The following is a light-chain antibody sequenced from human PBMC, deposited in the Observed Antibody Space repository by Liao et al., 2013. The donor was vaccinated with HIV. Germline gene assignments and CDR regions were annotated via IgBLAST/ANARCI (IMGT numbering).Light chain of an antibody. V-gene: IGLV3-1*01. Sequence: DELTQPPSVSVSPGQTASITCSGNMLGDKYASWYQQRPGQSPVLVIYQSTKRPSGIPERFSGSNSGRTATLTISGTQTMDEADYFCQAWDISTPYVFGTGTKVTVL. CDR2: QST. CDR1: MLGDKY. J-gene: IGLJ1*01. CDR3: QAWDISTPYV.